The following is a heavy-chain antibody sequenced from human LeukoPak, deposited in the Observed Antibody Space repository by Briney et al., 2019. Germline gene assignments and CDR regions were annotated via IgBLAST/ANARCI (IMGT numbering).Heavy chain of an antibody. CDR2: IYYSGST. CDR1: GGFISSYY. V-gene: IGHV4-59*01. CDR3: ARVQYYYGSGTSWFDP. D-gene: IGHD3-10*01. Sequence: SETLSLTCTVSGGFISSYYWSWIRQPPGKGLEWIGYIYYSGSTNYNPSLKSRVTISVDTSKNQFTLKLSSVTAADTAVYYCARVQYYYGSGTSWFDPWGQGTLVTVYS. J-gene: IGHJ5*02.